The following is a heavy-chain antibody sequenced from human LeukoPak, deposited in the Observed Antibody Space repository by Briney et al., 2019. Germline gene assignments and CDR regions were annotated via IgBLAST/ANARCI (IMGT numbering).Heavy chain of an antibody. CDR3: ARIRDSSWYDS. CDR1: GYKFYVDY. D-gene: IGHD4-11*01. Sequence: ASVKVSCKASGYKFYVDYMHWVRQAPGQGLEWMGWINPNNGATDYAEKFQGRVTLTRDTSISTAYMELTGLRSDDTAVYYCARIRDSSWYDSWGQEPWSPSPQ. J-gene: IGHJ5*01. CDR2: INPNNGAT. V-gene: IGHV1-2*02.